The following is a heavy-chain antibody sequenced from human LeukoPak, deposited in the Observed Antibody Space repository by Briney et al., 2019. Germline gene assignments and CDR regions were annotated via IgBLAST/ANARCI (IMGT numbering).Heavy chain of an antibody. CDR2: IYYSGST. D-gene: IGHD3-10*01. J-gene: IGHJ5*02. V-gene: IGHV4-59*12. CDR1: GGSISSYY. Sequence: SETLSLTCTVSGGSISSYYWSWIRQPPGKGLEWIGYIYYSGSTNYNPSLKSRVTISVDTSKNQFSLKLSSVTAADTAVYYCARGWFGVFDPWGQGTLVTVSS. CDR3: ARGWFGVFDP.